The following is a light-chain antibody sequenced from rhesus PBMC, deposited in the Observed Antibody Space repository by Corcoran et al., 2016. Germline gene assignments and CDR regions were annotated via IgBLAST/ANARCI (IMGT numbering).Light chain of an antibody. CDR1: QDISSY. CDR3: QQYNTLPLT. V-gene: IGKV1-32*01. Sequence: DIQMTQSPSSLSASVGDRVTITCRASQDISSYLNWYQQKPGKAPKPLIYPAHRLESGVPSRFRGSGAGTEFTFTISNLQPEDFATYYCQQYNTLPLTFGGGTKVEIK. J-gene: IGKJ4*01. CDR2: PAH.